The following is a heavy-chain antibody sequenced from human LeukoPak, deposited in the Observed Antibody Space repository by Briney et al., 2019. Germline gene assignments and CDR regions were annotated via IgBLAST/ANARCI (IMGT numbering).Heavy chain of an antibody. J-gene: IGHJ2*01. CDR2: LSGSGGAT. CDR3: AKKRVITTPDAIDWYFDL. Sequence: GGSLRLSCAASGFTFSNYAMSWVRQAPGKGLEWVSILSGSGGATYYADSVKGRFTISRDNSENTLFLQMNNLGAEDTAVYYCAKKRVITTPDAIDWYFDLWGRGTLVTVSS. D-gene: IGHD3-10*01. V-gene: IGHV3-23*01. CDR1: GFTFSNYA.